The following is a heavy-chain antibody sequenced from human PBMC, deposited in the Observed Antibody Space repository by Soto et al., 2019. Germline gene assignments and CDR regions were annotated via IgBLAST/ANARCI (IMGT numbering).Heavy chain of an antibody. Sequence: GXSVKVSCSASGVTFNRQDMMWGRQAPGQGLEWMGGIIPMFGTPHCAEKFQDRVTITADESTGTAYLELSSLTSEDTAVYYCATSEGRDRYSFDYWGRGTLVTVSS. D-gene: IGHD4-4*01. CDR2: IIPMFGTP. CDR1: GVTFNRQD. J-gene: IGHJ4*02. V-gene: IGHV1-69*13. CDR3: ATSEGRDRYSFDY.